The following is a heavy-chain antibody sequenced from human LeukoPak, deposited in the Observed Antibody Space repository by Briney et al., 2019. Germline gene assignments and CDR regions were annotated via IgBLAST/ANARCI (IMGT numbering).Heavy chain of an antibody. D-gene: IGHD1-26*01. CDR3: ASSGSYRFDY. J-gene: IGHJ4*02. Sequence: GGSLRLSCIASGFTFSSYSMNWVRQAPGKGLEWVSHITASGTAMFYADSVKGRFTISRDNAKNSLYLQMNSLRDEDTAVYYCASSGSYRFDYWGQGTLVTVSS. CDR1: GFTFSSYS. V-gene: IGHV3-48*02. CDR2: ITASGTAM.